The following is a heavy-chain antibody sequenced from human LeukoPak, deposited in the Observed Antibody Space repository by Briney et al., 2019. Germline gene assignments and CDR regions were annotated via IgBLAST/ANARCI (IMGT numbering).Heavy chain of an antibody. CDR2: IYGGGST. CDR3: GKEVERHFDLKY. J-gene: IGHJ4*02. V-gene: IGHV3-53*01. CDR1: GFTVSSNF. Sequence: QSGGSLRLSCAASGFTVSSNFLSWVRQAPGKGLEWVSVIYGGGSTYFADSVKGRFTISRDNSKKILYLQMNSLRAEDTAVYYCGKEVERHFDLKYWGQGTLVTVSS.